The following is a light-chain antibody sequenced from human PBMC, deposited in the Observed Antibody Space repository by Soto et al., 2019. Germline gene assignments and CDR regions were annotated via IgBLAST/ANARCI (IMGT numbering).Light chain of an antibody. V-gene: IGLV2-23*01. CDR2: EGS. Sequence: QSVLTQPASVSGSPGQSITISCTGTSRDVGRYNLVSWYQQHPGKAPKLMIYEGSKRPSGVSNRFSGSKSGNTASLTISGLQADDEADYYCCSYAGSSTYVVFGGRTKVTVL. J-gene: IGLJ2*01. CDR1: SRDVGRYNL. CDR3: CSYAGSSTYVV.